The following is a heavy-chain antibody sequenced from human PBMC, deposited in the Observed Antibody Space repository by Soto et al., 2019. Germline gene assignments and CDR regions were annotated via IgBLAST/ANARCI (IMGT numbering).Heavy chain of an antibody. CDR2: IHYTGST. D-gene: IGHD3-22*01. CDR3: ARGVGNSRGTSFDS. J-gene: IGHJ4*02. V-gene: IGHV4-61*01. Sequence: PSETLSLTCTVSGDSVSGGSHYWSWIRQPPGKGLEWIAYIHYTGSTTYSPSLRSRITMSVDTSTKQFSPKLTSVTAADTAVYYCARGVGNSRGTSFDSWGQGALVTVSS. CDR1: GDSVSGGSHY.